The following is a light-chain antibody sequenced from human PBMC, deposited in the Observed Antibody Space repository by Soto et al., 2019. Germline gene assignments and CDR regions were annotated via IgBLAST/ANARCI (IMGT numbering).Light chain of an antibody. Sequence: DVVMTQSPLSLPVTRVDPAAVWWXSNERLVHSDGIAYFSWFQQRPGRSPRRLIYKVSNRDSGVPARFSGSGSGTDFALKISRVEAEDVGVYYCMQGTHWPITFGQGTRLEIK. CDR2: KVS. CDR3: MQGTHWPIT. CDR1: ERLVHSDGIAY. J-gene: IGKJ5*01. V-gene: IGKV2-30*02.